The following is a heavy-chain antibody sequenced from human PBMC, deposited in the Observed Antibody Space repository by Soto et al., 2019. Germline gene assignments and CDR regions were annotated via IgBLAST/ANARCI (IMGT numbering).Heavy chain of an antibody. D-gene: IGHD3-16*01. Sequence: PSETLSLTCAVYGGSFSGYYWSWIRQPPGKGLEWIGEIYHTGSTNYNPSLKSRVTISVDTSKKQFSLRLRSGTAADTAVYYCARTQLGSFDIWGQGTMVTVSS. CDR1: GGSFSGYY. J-gene: IGHJ3*02. V-gene: IGHV4-34*01. CDR3: ARTQLGSFDI. CDR2: IYHTGST.